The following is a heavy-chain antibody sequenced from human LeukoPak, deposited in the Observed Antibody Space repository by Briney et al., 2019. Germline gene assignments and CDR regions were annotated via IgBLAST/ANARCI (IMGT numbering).Heavy chain of an antibody. J-gene: IGHJ4*02. CDR1: GFTFRNYI. Sequence: GGSLRLSCTVSGFTFRNYIMTWVRLSPGKGLEWVSSIGGGGDVTFYADSVKGRFRTTRDDSRSTLYLQMDSLRVDDTGVYYCANWGGTESIVTIWYGPLDYWGQGTQVTVSS. CDR2: IGGGGDVT. CDR3: ANWGGTESIVTIWYGPLDY. V-gene: IGHV3-23*01. D-gene: IGHD3-16*01.